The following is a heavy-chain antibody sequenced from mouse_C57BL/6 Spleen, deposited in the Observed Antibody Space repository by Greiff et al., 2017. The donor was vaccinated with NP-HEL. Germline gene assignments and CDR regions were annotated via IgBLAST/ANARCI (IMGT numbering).Heavy chain of an antibody. Sequence: QVQLQQPGTELVKPGASVKLSCKASGYTFTSYWMHWVKQRPGQGLEWIGNINPSNGGTTYNEKVKSKATLTVDKSSSTAYMQLSSLTSEDSAVYYCARDYYGSSYGYYAMDYWGQGTSVTVSS. V-gene: IGHV1-53*01. CDR2: INPSNGGT. J-gene: IGHJ4*01. CDR3: ARDYYGSSYGYYAMDY. CDR1: GYTFTSYW. D-gene: IGHD1-1*01.